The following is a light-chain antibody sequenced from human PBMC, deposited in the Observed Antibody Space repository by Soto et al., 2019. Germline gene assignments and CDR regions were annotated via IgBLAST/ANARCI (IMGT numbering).Light chain of an antibody. Sequence: QSALTQPASVSGSPGQSITISCTGTSSDVGGYNYVSWFQQYPGKAPKLMIYDVSTRPSGVSNRFSGSKSGNTASLTISGLQAEDEADYSCSSYTTTDTYVFGTGTKVTVL. J-gene: IGLJ1*01. CDR3: SSYTTTDTYV. CDR2: DVS. CDR1: SSDVGGYNY. V-gene: IGLV2-14*01.